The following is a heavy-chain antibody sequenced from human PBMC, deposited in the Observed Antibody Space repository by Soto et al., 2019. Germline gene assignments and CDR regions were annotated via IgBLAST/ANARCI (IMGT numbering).Heavy chain of an antibody. CDR2: IYYSGST. CDR1: GGSISSYY. CDR3: ARGGGYARRDFDY. V-gene: IGHV4-59*01. J-gene: IGHJ4*02. Sequence: TLSLTCTVSGGSISSYYWSWIRQPPGKGLEWIGYIYYSGSTNYNPSLKSRVTISVDTSKNQFSLKLSSVTAADTAVYYCARGGGYARRDFDYWGQGTLVTVSS. D-gene: IGHD5-12*01.